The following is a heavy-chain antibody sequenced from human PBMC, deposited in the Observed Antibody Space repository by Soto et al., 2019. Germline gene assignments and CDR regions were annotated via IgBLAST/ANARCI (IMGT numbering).Heavy chain of an antibody. CDR3: AKDALTAVGFHFDF. CDR2: ISSNSGSV. V-gene: IGHV3-9*01. D-gene: IGHD4-17*01. Sequence: EVQLVESGGGLVQPGRSLRLSCAASGFTFDDYAMHWVRQAPGKGLEWVSGISSNSGSVGYADSVKGRFTISRDNSKHSLYFQMSSLKAEDTALYYCAKDALTAVGFHFDFWGQGTLVTVSS. J-gene: IGHJ4*02. CDR1: GFTFDDYA.